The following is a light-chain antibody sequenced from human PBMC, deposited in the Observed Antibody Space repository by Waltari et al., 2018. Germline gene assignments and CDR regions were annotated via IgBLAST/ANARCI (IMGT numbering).Light chain of an antibody. Sequence: SALTQPRSVSGSPGQSVTISCTGTTNDLGSYNYFSWYQQHPGKAPKLIILDVTKRPSGVPDRWAGSKSGNTASLTISGLRAEDEAEYYCCSYAGSYTWVFGGGTKLTVV. V-gene: IGLV2-11*01. J-gene: IGLJ3*02. CDR1: TNDLGSYNY. CDR2: DVT. CDR3: CSYAGSYTWV.